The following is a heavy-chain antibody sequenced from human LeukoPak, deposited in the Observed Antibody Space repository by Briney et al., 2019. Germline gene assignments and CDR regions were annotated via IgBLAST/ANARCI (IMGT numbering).Heavy chain of an antibody. V-gene: IGHV4-39*01. J-gene: IGHJ4*02. CDR1: GGSISRSQYY. Sequence: SETLSLTCTVSGGSISRSQYYWGWIRQPPGKGLEWIGTIYYSGNTFYNPSLKSRLTISVDTSNNQFSLKLSSVIAADMAVYYCARHEHNAVAGDNWGRGILVTVSS. CDR3: ARHEHNAVAGDN. D-gene: IGHD6-19*01. CDR2: IYYSGNT.